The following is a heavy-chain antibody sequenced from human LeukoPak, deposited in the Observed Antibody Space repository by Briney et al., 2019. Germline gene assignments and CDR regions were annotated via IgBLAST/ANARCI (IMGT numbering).Heavy chain of an antibody. D-gene: IGHD2-2*02. CDR3: ARGGAIRGNYYYGIDV. CDR1: GGSISNYY. V-gene: IGHV4-59*01. CDR2: IYYSGST. J-gene: IGHJ6*02. Sequence: SETLSLTCTVSGGSISNYYWSWVRQPPGKGLEWIGYIYYSGSTKYNSSLKSRVTISVDTSKNQFSLKLSSVTAADTAVYYCARGGAIRGNYYYGIDVWGQGTTVTVSS.